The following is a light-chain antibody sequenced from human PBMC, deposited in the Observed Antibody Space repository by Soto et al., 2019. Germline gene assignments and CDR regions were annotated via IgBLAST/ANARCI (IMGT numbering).Light chain of an antibody. J-gene: IGKJ4*01. CDR2: AAS. CDR3: QQANSFPFT. CDR1: QHISTY. Sequence: DIQMTHSPSSFPRSLVDRVTITCRAGQHISTYLAWYQQKPGEAPKLLISAASSLGSGVPSRFSGSGSGTDFTLTISSLQPEDFATYYCQQANSFPFTFGGGTKVEIK. V-gene: IGKV1-12*01.